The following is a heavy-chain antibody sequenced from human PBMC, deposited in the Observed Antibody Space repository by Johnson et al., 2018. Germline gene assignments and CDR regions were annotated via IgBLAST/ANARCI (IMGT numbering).Heavy chain of an antibody. Sequence: VQLVQSGGGVVQPGRSLRLSCAASGFTFSSYGMHWVRQDPGKGLEWVAVISYDGSNKYYADSVKCRFTISRDNSKNTQYLQMNSLRAEDTAVYYCARYCGGDCYDAFDIWGQGTMVTVSS. CDR2: ISYDGSNK. V-gene: IGHV3-30*03. D-gene: IGHD2-21*02. CDR3: ARYCGGDCYDAFDI. CDR1: GFTFSSYG. J-gene: IGHJ3*02.